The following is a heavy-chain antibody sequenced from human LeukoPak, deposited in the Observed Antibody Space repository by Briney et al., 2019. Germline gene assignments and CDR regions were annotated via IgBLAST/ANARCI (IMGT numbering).Heavy chain of an antibody. CDR2: ISSSSSYI. J-gene: IGHJ3*02. D-gene: IGHD3-9*01. CDR3: ARFDPERAFDI. Sequence: PGGSLRLSCAASGFTFSSYSMNWVRQAPGKGLEWVSSISSSSSYIYYADSVKGRFTISRDNAKNSLYLQMNSLRAEDTAVYCCARFDPERAFDIWGQGTMVTVSS. V-gene: IGHV3-21*01. CDR1: GFTFSSYS.